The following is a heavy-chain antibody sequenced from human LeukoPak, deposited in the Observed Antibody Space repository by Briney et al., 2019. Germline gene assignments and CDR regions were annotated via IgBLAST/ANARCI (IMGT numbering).Heavy chain of an antibody. CDR3: ARDQGYRYGYGDFDY. CDR1: GYTFINYY. V-gene: IGHV1-46*01. CDR2: INPSGGST. D-gene: IGHD5-18*01. Sequence: ASVKVSCKASGYTFINYYIHWVRQAPGQGLEWVGIINPSGGSTTYAQKFQGRVTITADESTSTAYMELSSLRSEDTAVYYCARDQGYRYGYGDFDYWGQGTLVTVSS. J-gene: IGHJ4*02.